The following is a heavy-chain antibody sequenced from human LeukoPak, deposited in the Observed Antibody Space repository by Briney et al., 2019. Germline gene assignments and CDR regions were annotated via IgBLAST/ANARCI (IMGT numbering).Heavy chain of an antibody. V-gene: IGHV3-7*01. J-gene: IGHJ3*02. D-gene: IGHD3-10*01. CDR2: IKQDGSEK. CDR1: GFTFSSYW. CDR3: ARPSPVRKAFDI. Sequence: GSLRLSCAAFGFTFSSYWMIWVRQAPGKGLEWVANIKQDGSEKYYVDSVKGRFTISRDNAKNSLYLQMNSLRAEDTAVYYCARPSPVRKAFDIWGQGTMVTVSS.